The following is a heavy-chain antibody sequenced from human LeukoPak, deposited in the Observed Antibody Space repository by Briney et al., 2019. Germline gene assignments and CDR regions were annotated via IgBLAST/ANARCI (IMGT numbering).Heavy chain of an antibody. J-gene: IGHJ4*02. CDR3: AKDRSNNFDY. CDR2: IPYDGSNK. Sequence: GGSLRLSCAASGFAFSSYGMHWVRQAPGKGLEWVAVIPYDGSNKYYADSVKGRFTISRDISKNTLYLQMNSLRPEDTAVYYCAKDRSNNFDYWGQGTLVTVSS. CDR1: GFAFSSYG. V-gene: IGHV3-30*18.